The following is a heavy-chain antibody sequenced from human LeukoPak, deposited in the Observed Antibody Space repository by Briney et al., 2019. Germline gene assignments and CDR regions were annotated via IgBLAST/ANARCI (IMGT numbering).Heavy chain of an antibody. CDR1: GGSIRSHH. CDR3: AKRDRGGWFDP. V-gene: IGHV4-59*11. J-gene: IGHJ5*02. CDR2: TFSTGAT. Sequence: PSETLSLTCTVSGGSIRSHHWTWIRQAPGKRLEWIGYTFSTGATYYTPSLRSRVTISIDTSKNQFSLKVTSVTTADTAVYYCAKRDRGGWFDPWGQGTLVTVSS. D-gene: IGHD1-1*01.